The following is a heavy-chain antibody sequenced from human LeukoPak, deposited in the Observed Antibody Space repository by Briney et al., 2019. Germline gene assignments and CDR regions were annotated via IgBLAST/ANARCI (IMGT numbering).Heavy chain of an antibody. V-gene: IGHV1-46*01. CDR2: INPSGGST. J-gene: IGHJ4*02. Sequence: ASVKVSCKASGYTFTSYYMHWVRQAPGQGLEWMGIINPSGGSTSYAQKFQGRVTMTRDTSTSTVYMELSSLRSEDTAVYYCARGVGKGKPFHYDFWSGYYAYWGQGTLVTVSS. CDR1: GYTFTSYY. CDR3: ARGVGKGKPFHYDFWSGYYAY. D-gene: IGHD3-3*01.